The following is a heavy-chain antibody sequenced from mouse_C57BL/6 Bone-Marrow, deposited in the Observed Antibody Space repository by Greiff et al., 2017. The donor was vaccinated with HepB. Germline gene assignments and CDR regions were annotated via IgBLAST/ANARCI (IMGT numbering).Heavy chain of an antibody. CDR3: TRDRFDYYFDY. CDR2: INTGGTYT. J-gene: IGHJ2*01. V-gene: IGHV5-6*01. Sequence: DVHLVESGGDLVRPGGSLKLSCAASGFTFSTSGMSWVRQTPDKRLEWVATINTGGTYTYYADSVRGRFTISKDSAKNTLFLLMTSLKSEDAAIYNCTRDRFDYYFDYWGQGTTLTVSS. CDR1: GFTFSTSG. D-gene: IGHD2-14*01.